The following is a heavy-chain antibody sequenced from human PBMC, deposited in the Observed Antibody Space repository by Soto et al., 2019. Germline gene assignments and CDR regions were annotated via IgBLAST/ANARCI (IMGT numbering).Heavy chain of an antibody. D-gene: IGHD1-26*01. J-gene: IGHJ4*02. Sequence: PSETLSLTCTVSGGSVSSGSYYWGWIRQPPGKGLEWIGYIYYSGSTNYNPSLKSRVTISVDTSKNQFSLKLSSVTAADTAVYYCARVSRNSGSYLDPNFDYWGQGTLVTVSS. CDR2: IYYSGST. CDR1: GGSVSSGSYY. V-gene: IGHV4-61*01. CDR3: ARVSRNSGSYLDPNFDY.